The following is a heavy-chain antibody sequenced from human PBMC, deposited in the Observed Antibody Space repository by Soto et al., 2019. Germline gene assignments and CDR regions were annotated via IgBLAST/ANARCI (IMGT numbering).Heavy chain of an antibody. D-gene: IGHD3-3*01. CDR2: INAGNGNT. CDR1: GYTFTSYA. Sequence: GASVKVSCKASGYTFTSYAMHWVRQAPGQRLEWMGWINAGNGNTKYSQKFQGRVTITRDTSASTAYMELSSLRSEDTAVYYCARDFFYDFWSGYKLYYYYYGMDVWGQGATVTVSS. V-gene: IGHV1-3*01. CDR3: ARDFFYDFWSGYKLYYYYYGMDV. J-gene: IGHJ6*02.